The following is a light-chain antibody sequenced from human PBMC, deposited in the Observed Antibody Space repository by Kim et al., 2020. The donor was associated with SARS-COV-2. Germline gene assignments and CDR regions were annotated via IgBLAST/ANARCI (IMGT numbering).Light chain of an antibody. J-gene: IGLJ3*02. Sequence: RPTATPTCTGNTNNVGNRGAAWLQQYQGHPPKFLSYRDNSRPSGISQRFSASRSGTTASLTITGVQPEVEADYYCSAWDSSLSAWVFGGGTQLTVL. CDR1: TNNVGNRG. CDR3: SAWDSSLSAWV. V-gene: IGLV10-54*04. CDR2: RDN.